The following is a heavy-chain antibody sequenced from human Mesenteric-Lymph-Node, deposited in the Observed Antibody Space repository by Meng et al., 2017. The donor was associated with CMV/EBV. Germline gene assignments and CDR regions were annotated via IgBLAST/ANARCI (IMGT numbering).Heavy chain of an antibody. Sequence: ASVKVSCKASGYTFTGYYMHWVRQAPGQGLEWMGWINPNSGGTNYAQKFQGRVTMTRDTSISTAYMELSRLRSDDTAVYYCARRLAAIGPLYYFDYWGQGTLVTVSS. CDR2: INPNSGGT. CDR1: GYTFTGYY. J-gene: IGHJ4*02. D-gene: IGHD6-13*01. CDR3: ARRLAAIGPLYYFDY. V-gene: IGHV1-2*02.